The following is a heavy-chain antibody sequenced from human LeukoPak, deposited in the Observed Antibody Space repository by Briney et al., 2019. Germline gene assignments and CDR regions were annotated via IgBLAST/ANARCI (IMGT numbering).Heavy chain of an antibody. V-gene: IGHV3-30*02. Sequence: GGSLRLSCAASGFTFSGNGMHWVRQAPGKGLEWVAFIRSDGSKKYYADSVKGRFTLSRDNSKNTLYLQMNSLRVEDTAVYYCANDGSGSPSFDYWGQGTLVTVSS. CDR3: ANDGSGSPSFDY. J-gene: IGHJ4*02. CDR1: GFTFSGNG. D-gene: IGHD3-10*01. CDR2: IRSDGSKK.